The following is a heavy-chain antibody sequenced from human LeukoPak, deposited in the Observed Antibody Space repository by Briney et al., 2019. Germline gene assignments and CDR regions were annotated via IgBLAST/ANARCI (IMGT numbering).Heavy chain of an antibody. CDR2: INSDGIIT. Sequence: PGGSLRLSCAASGFTFDDYAMHWVRQAPGKGLVWVSRINSDGIITSYADSVEGRFSISRDNAKNSVYLQMNSLRVEDTAVYYCAPYYYGSGTSLGYWGQGTLVTVSS. CDR1: GFTFDDYA. V-gene: IGHV3-74*01. D-gene: IGHD3-10*01. CDR3: APYYYGSGTSLGY. J-gene: IGHJ4*02.